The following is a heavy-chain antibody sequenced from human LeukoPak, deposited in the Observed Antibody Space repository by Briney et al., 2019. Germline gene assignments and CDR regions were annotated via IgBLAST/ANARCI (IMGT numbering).Heavy chain of an antibody. CDR3: ARNRVGFHYADAFDL. V-gene: IGHV3-30*02. Sequence: PGGSLRLSCAAPGFSLINSDMHWVRQAPGKGLEWVAFVHYDGSEKHYADSLKGRFTISRDNSKNTLYLQMNSLRGEDTAVYYCARNRVGFHYADAFDLWGQGTMVTVSS. D-gene: IGHD5-24*01. CDR1: GFSLINSD. J-gene: IGHJ3*01. CDR2: VHYDGSEK.